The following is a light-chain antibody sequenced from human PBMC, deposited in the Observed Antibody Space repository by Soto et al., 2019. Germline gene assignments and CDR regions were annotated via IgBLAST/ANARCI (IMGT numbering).Light chain of an antibody. J-gene: IGLJ1*01. Sequence: QSALTQPAYVSGSPGKSITISCTGTSSDVGGYNYVSWYQQHPGKAPKLMIYDGSNRPSGVSNRFSGSKSGNTASLTISGLQAEDEADYYCSSYTSSSTLYVFGTGTKLTVL. CDR2: DGS. V-gene: IGLV2-14*01. CDR3: SSYTSSSTLYV. CDR1: SSDVGGYNY.